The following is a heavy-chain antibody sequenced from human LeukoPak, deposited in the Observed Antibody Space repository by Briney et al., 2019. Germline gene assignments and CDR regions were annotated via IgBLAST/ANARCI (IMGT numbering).Heavy chain of an antibody. D-gene: IGHD1-1*01. CDR2: ITSGSSHI. CDR1: GFTFSDYY. J-gene: IGHJ5*02. V-gene: IGHV3-11*05. Sequence: GGSLRLSCAASGFTFSDYYMSWIRQTPGQGLEWVSSITSGSSHIYYADSVKGRFTISRDNAKNSLYLQMNSLRAEDTALYYCARGIDDGDNWFDPWGQGTLVTVSS. CDR3: ARGIDDGDNWFDP.